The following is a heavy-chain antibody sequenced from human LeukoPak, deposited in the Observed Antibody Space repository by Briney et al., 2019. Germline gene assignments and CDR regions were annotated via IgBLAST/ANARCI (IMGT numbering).Heavy chain of an antibody. V-gene: IGHV3-66*01. CDR3: ARAPYYYDSSGYYYYAFDI. CDR2: IYSGGST. J-gene: IGHJ3*02. D-gene: IGHD3-22*01. CDR1: GFTFSSYW. Sequence: TGGSLRLSCAASGFTFSSYWMHWVRQAPGKGLVWVSVIYSGGSTYYADSVKGRFTISRDNAKNSLYLQMNSLRAEDTAVYYCARAPYYYDSSGYYYYAFDIWGQGTMVTVSS.